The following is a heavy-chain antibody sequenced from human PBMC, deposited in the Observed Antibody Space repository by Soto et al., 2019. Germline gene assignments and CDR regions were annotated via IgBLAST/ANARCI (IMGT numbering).Heavy chain of an antibody. V-gene: IGHV1-8*01. D-gene: IGHD2-21*01. CDR3: ARVWDGGAPFAY. J-gene: IGHJ4*02. CDR1: GYTFTNYD. CDR2: MNPNSGNT. Sequence: QVQLVQSGAEVKKPGASVKVSCKASGYTFTNYDINWVRQATGQGLEWMGWMNPNSGNTGYAQKFQGRVTMTRTTSLSTAYIELSSLRSEDTAMYYCARVWDGGAPFAYWGQGTLVTVSS.